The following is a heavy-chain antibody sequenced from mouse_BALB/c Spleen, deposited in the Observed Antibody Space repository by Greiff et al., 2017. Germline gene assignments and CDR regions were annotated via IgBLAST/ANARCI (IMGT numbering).Heavy chain of an antibody. CDR2: IYPGSGST. V-gene: IGHV1-55*01. D-gene: IGHD2-14*01. CDR1: GYTFTSYW. Sequence: VQLQQPGAELVKPGTSVKLSCKASGYTFTSYWINWVKLRPGQGLEWIGDIYPGSGSTNYNEKFKSKATLTVDKSSSTAYMQLSSLASEDSALYYGARSGLAYYRYDESSMDYWGQGTAVTVSS. J-gene: IGHJ4*01. CDR3: ARSGLAYYRYDESSMDY.